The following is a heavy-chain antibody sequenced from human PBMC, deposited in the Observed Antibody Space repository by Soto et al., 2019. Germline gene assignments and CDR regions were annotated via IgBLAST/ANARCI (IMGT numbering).Heavy chain of an antibody. Sequence: EVQLVESGGVVVQPGGSLRLSCAASGFTFDDYTMHWVRQAPGKGLEWGSLSTWDGGSTYYADSVKGRFTISRDNSKNSLYLQMNSLRTEDTAVYYCAKAYDFWSGPDYWGQGTLVTVSS. D-gene: IGHD3-3*01. CDR2: STWDGGST. CDR1: GFTFDDYT. V-gene: IGHV3-43*01. CDR3: AKAYDFWSGPDY. J-gene: IGHJ4*02.